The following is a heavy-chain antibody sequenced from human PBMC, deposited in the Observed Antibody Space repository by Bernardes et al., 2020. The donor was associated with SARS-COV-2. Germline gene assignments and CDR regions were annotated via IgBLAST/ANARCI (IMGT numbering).Heavy chain of an antibody. J-gene: IGHJ4*02. CDR2: SSGGDGGT. D-gene: IGHD2-21*01. CDR3: AKDLFWWIAADF. Sequence: GGSLRLSCAASGFAFSSNGMSWVRQAPGKGREWVSSSGGDGGTHYADSVRGRFTISRDTSKNTLFLQMNSLRAEDTAVYYCAKDLFWWIAADFWGLGTLVTVSS. V-gene: IGHV3-23*01. CDR1: GFAFSSNG.